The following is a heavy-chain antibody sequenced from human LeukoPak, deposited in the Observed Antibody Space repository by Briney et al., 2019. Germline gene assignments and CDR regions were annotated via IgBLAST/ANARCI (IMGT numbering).Heavy chain of an antibody. CDR1: GFTFSSYA. Sequence: PGGSLRLSCAASGFTFSSYAMHWVRQAPGKGLEWVAVISYDGSNKYYADSVKGRFTISRDNSKNTLYLQMNSLRAEDTAVYYCAKVFSSGYYWAPFDYWGQGTLVTVSS. CDR3: AKVFSSGYYWAPFDY. J-gene: IGHJ4*02. D-gene: IGHD3-22*01. CDR2: ISYDGSNK. V-gene: IGHV3-30-3*01.